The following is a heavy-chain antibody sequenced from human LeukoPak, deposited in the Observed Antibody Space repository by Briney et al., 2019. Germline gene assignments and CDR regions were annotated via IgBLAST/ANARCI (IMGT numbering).Heavy chain of an antibody. Sequence: ASVKVSCKASGYTFTSYGISWVRQAPGQGLEWRGWIRAYNGNTNYAQKLQGRGTMTTDTSTSTGYMGVRRVRSDDTAVYYCARDRDAFDIWGQGTMVPVSS. CDR3: ARDRDAFDI. CDR2: IRAYNGNT. CDR1: GYTFTSYG. J-gene: IGHJ3*02. V-gene: IGHV1-18*01.